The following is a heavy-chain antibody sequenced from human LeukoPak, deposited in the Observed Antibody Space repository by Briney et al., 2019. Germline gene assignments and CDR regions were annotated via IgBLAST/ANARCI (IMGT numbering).Heavy chain of an antibody. CDR3: AKDPNGDCIGTFEM. D-gene: IGHD2-21*02. V-gene: IGHV3-23*01. J-gene: IGHJ3*02. Sequence: PGGSLRLSCTTSKFNFNSYGMTWVRQAPGRGLGWVSSISGSGGSTQYAASVQGRFTISRDNSKNTLYLQMNSLRAEDTAIYYCAKDPNGDCIGTFEMWGQGTMVTVSS. CDR2: ISGSGGST. CDR1: KFNFNSYG.